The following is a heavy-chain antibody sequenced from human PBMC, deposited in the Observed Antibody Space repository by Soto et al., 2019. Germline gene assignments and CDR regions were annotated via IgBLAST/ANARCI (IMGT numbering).Heavy chain of an antibody. CDR3: ARDDPVVGVVKRYYYYGMDV. D-gene: IGHD3-3*01. J-gene: IGHJ6*02. Sequence: SETLSLSCAVYGGSFSGYYWGWIRQPPGKGLEWIGEINHSGSTNYNPSLKSRVTISVDKSKNQFSLKLSSVTAADTAVYYCARDDPVVGVVKRYYYYGMDVWGQGTTVTVSS. V-gene: IGHV4-34*01. CDR1: GGSFSGYY. CDR2: INHSGST.